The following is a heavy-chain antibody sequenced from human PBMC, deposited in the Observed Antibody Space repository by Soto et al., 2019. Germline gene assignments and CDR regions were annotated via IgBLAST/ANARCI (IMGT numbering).Heavy chain of an antibody. J-gene: IGHJ3*02. CDR3: ARHVLHPSSPYSGYDSFAFDI. Sequence: QVQLQESGPGLVKPSETLSLTCTASGGSISSYYWSWIRQPPGQGLEWIGYIYYSGSTNYNPSLTRRVPISVDTSRKQCSLKLSSVTAADTAVYYCARHVLHPSSPYSGYDSFAFDIWGQGTMVTVSS. V-gene: IGHV4-59*08. CDR2: IYYSGST. CDR1: GGSISSYY. D-gene: IGHD5-12*01.